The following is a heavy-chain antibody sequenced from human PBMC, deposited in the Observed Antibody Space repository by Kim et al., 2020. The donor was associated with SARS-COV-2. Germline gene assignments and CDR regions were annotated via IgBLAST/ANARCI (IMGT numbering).Heavy chain of an antibody. Sequence: SETLSLTCAVSGGSISTSNWWSWVRQPPGKGLEWIGDMFHSGSTNYNPSLKSRVTTSVDKSKNQFSLNLSSVTAADTAIYYCARRARYSAFDIWGQGTLV. J-gene: IGHJ3*02. CDR3: ARRARYSAFDI. V-gene: IGHV4-4*02. D-gene: IGHD1-26*01. CDR2: MFHSGST. CDR1: GGSISTSNW.